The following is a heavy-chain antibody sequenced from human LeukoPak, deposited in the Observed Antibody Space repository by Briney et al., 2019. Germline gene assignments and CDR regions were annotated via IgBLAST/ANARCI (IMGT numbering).Heavy chain of an antibody. CDR1: GVSITTYY. D-gene: IGHD3-10*01. V-gene: IGHV4-59*13. CDR2: IYHSGST. Sequence: SETLSLTCTVSGVSITTYYWSWIRQPPGKGLEWIGYIYHSGSTNYNPSLKSRVTISVDTSKNEFSLKLTSVTAADTAVYYCAREGNYYGSGSYFEGTFDYWGQGSLVTVSS. J-gene: IGHJ4*02. CDR3: AREGNYYGSGSYFEGTFDY.